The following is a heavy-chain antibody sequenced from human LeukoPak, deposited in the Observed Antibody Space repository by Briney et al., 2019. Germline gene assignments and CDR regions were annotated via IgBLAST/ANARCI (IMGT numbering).Heavy chain of an antibody. CDR2: IIPIFGTA. CDR3: AREGRNGDAFDI. D-gene: IGHD1-14*01. Sequence: SVKVSCKASGGTFSSYAISWVRQAPGQGLEWMGGIIPIFGTANYAQKFQGRVTITADESTSTAYMELSSLRSEDTAVYYCAREGRNGDAFDIWGQGTMVTVSS. CDR1: GGTFSSYA. V-gene: IGHV1-69*13. J-gene: IGHJ3*02.